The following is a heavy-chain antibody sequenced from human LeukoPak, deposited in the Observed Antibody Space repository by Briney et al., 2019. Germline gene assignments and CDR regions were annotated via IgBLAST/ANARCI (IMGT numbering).Heavy chain of an antibody. CDR3: ARGPKYYYGSGSKWIHLFVY. V-gene: IGHV1-2*04. CDR2: INPNSGGT. D-gene: IGHD3-10*01. Sequence: ASVKVSCKASGYTFTGYYMHWVRQAPGQGLEWMGWINPNSGGTNYAQKFQGWVTMTRDTSISTAYMELSRLRSDDTAVYYCARGPKYYYGSGSKWIHLFVYWGQGTLVTVSS. J-gene: IGHJ4*02. CDR1: GYTFTGYY.